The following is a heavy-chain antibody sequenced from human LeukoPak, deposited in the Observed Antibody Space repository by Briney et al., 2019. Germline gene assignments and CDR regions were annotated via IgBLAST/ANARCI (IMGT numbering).Heavy chain of an antibody. V-gene: IGHV4-59*01. D-gene: IGHD6-19*01. CDR2: IYYSGST. CDR1: GGSISSYY. CDR3: ARVGGWNNWFDP. J-gene: IGHJ5*02. Sequence: SEILSLTCTVSGGSISSYYWSWIRQPPGKGLEWIGYIYYSGSTNYNPSLKSRVTISVDTSKNQFSLKLSSVTAADTAVYYCARVGGWNNWFDPWGQGTLVTVSS.